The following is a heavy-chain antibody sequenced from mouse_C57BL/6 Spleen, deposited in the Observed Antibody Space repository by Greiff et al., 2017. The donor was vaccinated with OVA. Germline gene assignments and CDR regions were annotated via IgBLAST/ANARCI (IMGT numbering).Heavy chain of an antibody. J-gene: IGHJ2*01. CDR2: ISDGGSYT. CDR1: GFTFSSYA. Sequence: EVKLMESGGGLVKPGGSLKLSCAASGFTFSSYAMSWVRQTPEKRLEWVATISDGGSYTYSPDNVKGRFTISRDNAKNNLYLQMSHLKSEDTAMYYCARDGSYGYWGQGTTLTVSS. V-gene: IGHV5-4*01. D-gene: IGHD1-1*02. CDR3: ARDGSYGY.